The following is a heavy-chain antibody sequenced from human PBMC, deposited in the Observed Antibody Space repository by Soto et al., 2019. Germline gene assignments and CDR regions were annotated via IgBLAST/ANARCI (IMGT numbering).Heavy chain of an antibody. D-gene: IGHD4-4*01. CDR3: AKADSNYAGRFSYYYMDV. V-gene: IGHV1-18*01. J-gene: IGHJ6*03. CDR2: ISGYNGNT. Sequence: QVQLVQSGTEVKKPGASVKVSCKASGYTFRSYGISWVRQAPGQGLEWMGWISGYNGNTHYSQKFQGKVTMTTDTSTNTAYMELRNLRSDDTAVYYCAKADSNYAGRFSYYYMDVWGTGTMVTVSS. CDR1: GYTFRSYG.